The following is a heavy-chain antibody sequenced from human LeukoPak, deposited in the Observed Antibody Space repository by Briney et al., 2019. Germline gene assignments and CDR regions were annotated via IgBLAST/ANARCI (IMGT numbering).Heavy chain of an antibody. CDR2: IYHSGST. CDR1: GGSISSGGYY. J-gene: IGHJ4*02. CDR3: ATHGGSSPESFDY. V-gene: IGHV4-30-2*01. Sequence: SETLSLTCTVSGGSISSGGYYWSWIRQPPGKGLEWIGYIYHSGSTYYNPSLKSRVTISVDRSKNQFSLKLSSVTAADTAVYYCATHGGSSPESFDYWGQGTLVTVSS. D-gene: IGHD6-13*01.